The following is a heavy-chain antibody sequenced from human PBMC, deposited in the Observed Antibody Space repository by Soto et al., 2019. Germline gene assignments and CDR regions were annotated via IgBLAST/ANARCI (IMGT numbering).Heavy chain of an antibody. J-gene: IGHJ4*02. D-gene: IGHD2-2*01. CDR1: GYTFTSYY. CDR3: ARDGGVYCSSTSCSETFDY. Sequence: GASVKVSCKASGYTFTSYYMHWVRQAPGQGLEWMGIINPSGGSTSYAQKFQGRVTMTRDTSTSTVYMELSSLRSEDTAVYYCARDGGVYCSSTSCSETFDYWGQGTLVTVSS. V-gene: IGHV1-46*01. CDR2: INPSGGST.